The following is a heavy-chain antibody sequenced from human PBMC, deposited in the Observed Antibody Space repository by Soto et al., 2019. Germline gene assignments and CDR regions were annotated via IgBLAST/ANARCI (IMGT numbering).Heavy chain of an antibody. Sequence: QVQLVQSGAEEKKPGASVKVSCKASGYTFTSYAMHWVRQAPGQRLEWMGWINAGNGNTIYSQKFQGRVTITRDTSASTAYMELSSLRSEDTAVYYCARGVAPYYFDYWGQGTLVTVSS. J-gene: IGHJ4*02. D-gene: IGHD2-15*01. V-gene: IGHV1-3*05. CDR3: ARGVAPYYFDY. CDR2: INAGNGNT. CDR1: GYTFTSYA.